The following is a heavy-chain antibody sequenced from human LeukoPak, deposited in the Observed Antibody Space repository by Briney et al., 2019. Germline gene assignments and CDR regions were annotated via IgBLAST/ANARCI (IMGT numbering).Heavy chain of an antibody. CDR3: ARQPTTVTTNDAFDI. Sequence: SETLSLTCTVSGGSISSYYWTWIRQPPGKGLEWIGHIYYSGSANYNPSLKSRVTISVDTSKNQFSLKLSSVTAADTAVYYCARQPTTVTTNDAFDIWGQGTMVTVPS. D-gene: IGHD4-17*01. J-gene: IGHJ3*02. V-gene: IGHV4-59*08. CDR2: IYYSGSA. CDR1: GGSISSYY.